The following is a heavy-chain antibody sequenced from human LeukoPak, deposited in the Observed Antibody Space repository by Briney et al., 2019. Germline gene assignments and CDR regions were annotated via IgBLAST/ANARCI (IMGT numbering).Heavy chain of an antibody. V-gene: IGHV3-11*04. CDR3: ARVKYSGSYPHDY. CDR2: ISSSGSTI. CDR1: GFTFSDYY. J-gene: IGHJ4*02. Sequence: GGSLRLSCAASGFTFSDYYMSWIRQAPGKGLEWGSYISSSGSTIYYADSVKGRFTISRDNAKNSLYLQMNSLRAEDTAIYYCARVKYSGSYPHDYWGQGTLVTVSS. D-gene: IGHD1-26*01.